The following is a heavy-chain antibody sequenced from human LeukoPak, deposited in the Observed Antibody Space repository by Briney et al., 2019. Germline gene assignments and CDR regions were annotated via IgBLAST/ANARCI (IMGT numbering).Heavy chain of an antibody. CDR1: GFTFSSFA. Sequence: PGGSLRLSCAASGFTFSSFAVHWVRQAPGKGLERVAVISYDGSNKYYADSVKGRFTISRDNAKNSLYLQMNSLRAEDTAVYYCARAGGDYGPYYYYGMDVWGQGTTVTVSS. CDR3: ARAGGDYGPYYYYGMDV. CDR2: ISYDGSNK. D-gene: IGHD4-17*01. V-gene: IGHV3-30-3*01. J-gene: IGHJ6*02.